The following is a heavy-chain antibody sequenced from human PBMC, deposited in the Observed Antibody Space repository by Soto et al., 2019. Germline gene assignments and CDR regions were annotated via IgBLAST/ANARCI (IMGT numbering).Heavy chain of an antibody. D-gene: IGHD3-10*01. Sequence: QVQLQESGPGLVKPSETLSLTCTVSGGSISSYYWSWIRQPPGKGLEWIGYIYYSGSTNYNPSLKSRVTISVDTSKNQFSLKLSPVTAADTAVYYCARGETPYGSGSYWFDYWGQGTLVTVSS. CDR3: ARGETPYGSGSYWFDY. J-gene: IGHJ4*02. CDR2: IYYSGST. CDR1: GGSISSYY. V-gene: IGHV4-59*01.